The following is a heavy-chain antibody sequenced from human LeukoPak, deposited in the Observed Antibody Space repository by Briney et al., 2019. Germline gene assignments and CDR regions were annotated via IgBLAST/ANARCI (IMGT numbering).Heavy chain of an antibody. V-gene: IGHV3-23*01. Sequence: PGGSLRLSCAASGFTFSSYAMSWVRQAPGKGLEWVSVISGSGGSTYYADSVKGRFTISRDNSKDTLFLQMHSLRPGDTAVYYCVREDTPATANYWGQGTLVTISS. CDR1: GFTFSSYA. J-gene: IGHJ4*02. CDR2: ISGSGGST. CDR3: VREDTPATANY. D-gene: IGHD2-21*02.